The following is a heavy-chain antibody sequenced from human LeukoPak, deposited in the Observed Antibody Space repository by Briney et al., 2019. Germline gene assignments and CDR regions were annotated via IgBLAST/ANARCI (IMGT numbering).Heavy chain of an antibody. CDR1: GGSISSGDYY. D-gene: IGHD3-3*01. V-gene: IGHV4-30-4*08. J-gene: IGHJ4*02. Sequence: PSETLSLTCTVSGGSISSGDYYWSWIRQPPGKGREWIGYIFYSGSTYYNPSLKSRVTIPVDTSKNQFSLQLSSVTAADTAVYYCGRDLTYYDFGSGYYTGMGLYDYWGQGTLVTVSS. CDR2: IFYSGST. CDR3: GRDLTYYDFGSGYYTGMGLYDY.